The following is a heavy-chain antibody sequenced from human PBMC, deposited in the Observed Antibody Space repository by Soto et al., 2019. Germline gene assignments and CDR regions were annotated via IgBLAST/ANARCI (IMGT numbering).Heavy chain of an antibody. Sequence: PGGCLRLSCAASGLTISSYAMSWVRQAPGKGLEWVSAISGSGGSTYYADSVKGRFTISRDNSKNTLYLQMNSLRAEDTAVYYCASTWDFWRAHDGMHFCDQVTTAT. V-gene: IGHV3-23*01. D-gene: IGHD3-3*01. J-gene: IGHJ6*02. CDR2: ISGSGGST. CDR3: ASTWDFWRAHDGMHF. CDR1: GLTISSYA.